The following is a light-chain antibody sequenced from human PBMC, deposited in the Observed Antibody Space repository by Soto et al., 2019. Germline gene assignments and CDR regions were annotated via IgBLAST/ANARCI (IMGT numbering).Light chain of an antibody. CDR3: SSYAGSNNFV. V-gene: IGLV2-8*01. J-gene: IGLJ1*01. CDR1: SSDVGGYNS. CDR2: EVS. Sequence: QSALTQPASVSGSPGQSITISCTGTSSDVGGYNSVSWYQQRPGKAPKLMIYEVSERPSGVPDRFSGSKSSNTASLTVSGLQAEDEADYYCSSYAGSNNFVFGTGTKLTVL.